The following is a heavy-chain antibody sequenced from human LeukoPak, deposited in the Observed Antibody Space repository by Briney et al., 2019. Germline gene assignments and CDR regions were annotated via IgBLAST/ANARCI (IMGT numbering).Heavy chain of an antibody. CDR2: IYYSGST. CDR3: ARVVTDYYYYYMDV. V-gene: IGHV4-59*01. CDR1: GGSISSYY. Sequence: SETLSLTCTVSGGSISSYYWSWIRQPPGKGLEWIGYIYYSGSTNYNPSLKSRVTISVDTSKNQFSLKLSSVTAADTAVYYCARVVTDYYYYYMDVWGKGTTVTVS. J-gene: IGHJ6*03.